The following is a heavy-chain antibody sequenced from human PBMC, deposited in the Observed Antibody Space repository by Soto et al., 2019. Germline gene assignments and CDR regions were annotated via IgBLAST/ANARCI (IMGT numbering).Heavy chain of an antibody. Sequence: TLSHTCTVSGGSSISGGYCWSWIRKHPGKGLEWIGYIYYSGSTYYNPSLKSRVTISVDTSKNQFSLKLSSVTAADTAVYYCARVCGGDCHNGMDVWGQGTTVTVSS. V-gene: IGHV4-31*03. J-gene: IGHJ6*02. D-gene: IGHD2-21*02. CDR1: GGSSISGGYC. CDR3: ARVCGGDCHNGMDV. CDR2: IYYSGST.